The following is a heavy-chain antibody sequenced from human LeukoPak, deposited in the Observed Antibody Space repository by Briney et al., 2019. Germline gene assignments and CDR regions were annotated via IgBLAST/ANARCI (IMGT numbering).Heavy chain of an antibody. CDR1: GASISSYY. V-gene: IGHV4-59*01. CDR2: IYTSGST. Sequence: TASETLTLTCSVSGASISSYYWNWIRQPPGKGLEWIGNIYTSGSTNYNPSLKSRVTISVDTSKDQFSLKLTSVIAADTAFYYCAKDWELGSWGQGTLVTVSS. CDR3: AKDWELGS. D-gene: IGHD1-26*01. J-gene: IGHJ5*02.